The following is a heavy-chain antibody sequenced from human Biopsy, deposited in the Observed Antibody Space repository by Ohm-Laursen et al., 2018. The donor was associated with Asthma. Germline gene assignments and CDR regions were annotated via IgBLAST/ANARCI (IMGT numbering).Heavy chain of an antibody. CDR1: GFIFSNYG. CDR2: ISFDGSNK. J-gene: IGHJ4*02. D-gene: IGHD1-26*01. CDR3: AKDVFPGWELRRGPDY. Sequence: SLRLSCSASGFIFSNYGMHWVRQAPGKGLDWVAVISFDGSNKNYTDSVKGRFTISRDNSRNTLHLQMNSLRAEDTAVYYCAKDVFPGWELRRGPDYWGQGTLVTVSS. V-gene: IGHV3-30*18.